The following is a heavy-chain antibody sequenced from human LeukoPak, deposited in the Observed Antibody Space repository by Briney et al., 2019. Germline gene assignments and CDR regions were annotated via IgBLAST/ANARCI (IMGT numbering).Heavy chain of an antibody. J-gene: IGHJ5*01. Sequence: ASVKVSCKASGYTFTSYYLHWVRQAPGQGLEWMGCVNPNSGDTNYQGSVTMTRDTSISTVYMELSRLRSDDTAVYYCARASGSYWWFDSWGQGTLVTVSS. CDR2: VNPNSGDT. D-gene: IGHD1-26*01. CDR3: ARASGSYWWFDS. CDR1: GYTFTSYY. V-gene: IGHV1-2*02.